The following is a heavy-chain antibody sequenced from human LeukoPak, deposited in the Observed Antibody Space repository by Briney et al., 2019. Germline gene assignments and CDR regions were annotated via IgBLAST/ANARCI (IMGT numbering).Heavy chain of an antibody. CDR1: GGSFSGYY. Sequence: SETLSLTCAVYGGSFSGYYWSWMRQPPGKGLEWIGEINHSGSTNYNPSLKSRVTISVDTSKNQFSLKLSSVTAADTAVYYCARGPGGYDILTGYLFDPWGQGTLVTVSS. D-gene: IGHD3-9*01. CDR3: ARGPGGYDILTGYLFDP. CDR2: INHSGST. J-gene: IGHJ5*02. V-gene: IGHV4-34*01.